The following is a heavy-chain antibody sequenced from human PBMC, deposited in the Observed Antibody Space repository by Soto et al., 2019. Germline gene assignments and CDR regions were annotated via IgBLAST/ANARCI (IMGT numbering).Heavy chain of an antibody. Sequence: EVHLLESGGGLVQPGGSLRLSCAASGFTFSTYAMSWVRQAPGKGLEWVSTISGSGGNTYYADSVKGRFTISRDNSKNTLDLQMNRLRAEDTAVYYCAKSDDTSGYYWIQHWGQGTLVIVSS. CDR3: AKSDDTSGYYWIQH. CDR2: ISGSGGNT. V-gene: IGHV3-23*01. CDR1: GFTFSTYA. J-gene: IGHJ1*01. D-gene: IGHD3-22*01.